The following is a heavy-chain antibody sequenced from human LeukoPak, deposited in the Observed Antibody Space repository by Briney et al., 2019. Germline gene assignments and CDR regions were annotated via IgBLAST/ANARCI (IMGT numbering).Heavy chain of an antibody. Sequence: PGGSLRLSCAASGFTFSSYSMNWVRQAPGKGLEGVSSINTRSYIYSADSVKGRVTISRDNDKNSVYLQMNSLRAEDTAVYYCAREGGYCYGASCRFFDSWGQGTLLTVSS. D-gene: IGHD2-15*01. CDR3: AREGGYCYGASCRFFDS. V-gene: IGHV3-21*01. CDR1: GFTFSSYS. J-gene: IGHJ4*02. CDR2: INTRSYI.